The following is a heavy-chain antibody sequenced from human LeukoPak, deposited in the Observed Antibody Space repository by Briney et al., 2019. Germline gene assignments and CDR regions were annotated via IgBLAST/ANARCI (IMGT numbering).Heavy chain of an antibody. CDR3: ARDLRCSSTSCGLGP. Sequence: SETLSLTCAVNGGSFSGYYWSWIRQPPGKGLEWIGEINHSGSTNYNPSLKSRVTISVDTSKNQFSLKLSSVTAADTAVYYCARDLRCSSTSCGLGPWGQGALVTVSS. CDR2: INHSGST. D-gene: IGHD2-2*01. CDR1: GGSFSGYY. V-gene: IGHV4-34*01. J-gene: IGHJ5*02.